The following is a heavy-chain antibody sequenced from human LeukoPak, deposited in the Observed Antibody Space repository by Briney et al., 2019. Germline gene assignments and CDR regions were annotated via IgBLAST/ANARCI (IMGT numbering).Heavy chain of an antibody. Sequence: PGGSLRLSCAASGFTFSSYGMHWVRQAPGKGLEWVAFIRYDGSNKYYADSVKGRFTISRDNSKNTLYLQMNSLRAEDTAVYYCAKVGDDSSGYVDYWGQGTLVTVSS. CDR3: AKVGDDSSGYVDY. V-gene: IGHV3-30*02. D-gene: IGHD3-22*01. CDR2: IRYDGSNK. J-gene: IGHJ4*02. CDR1: GFTFSSYG.